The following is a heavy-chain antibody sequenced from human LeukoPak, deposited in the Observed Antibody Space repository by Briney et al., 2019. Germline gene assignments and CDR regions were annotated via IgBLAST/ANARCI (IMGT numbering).Heavy chain of an antibody. CDR3: ARVSPLGYDFWSGYFYYFDY. Sequence: SETLYLTCTVSGGSISSYYWSWIRQPPGKGLEWIGYIYYSGSTNYNPSLKSRVTISVDTSKNQFSLKLSSVTAADTAVYYCARVSPLGYDFWSGYFYYFDYWGQGTLVTVSS. D-gene: IGHD3-3*01. CDR2: IYYSGST. V-gene: IGHV4-59*01. CDR1: GGSISSYY. J-gene: IGHJ4*02.